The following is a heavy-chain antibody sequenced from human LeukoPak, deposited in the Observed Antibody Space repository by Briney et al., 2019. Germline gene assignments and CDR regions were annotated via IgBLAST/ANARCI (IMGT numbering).Heavy chain of an antibody. V-gene: IGHV1-69*13. D-gene: IGHD3-3*01. J-gene: IGHJ4*02. CDR1: GGTFSSYA. CDR3: ARAPRRYDFLPPDY. CDR2: IIPIFGTA. Sequence: ASVKVSCKASGGTFSSYAISWVRQAPGQGLEWMEGIIPIFGTANYAQKFQGRVTITADESTSTAYMELSSLRSEDTAVYYCARAPRRYDFLPPDYWGQGTLVTVSS.